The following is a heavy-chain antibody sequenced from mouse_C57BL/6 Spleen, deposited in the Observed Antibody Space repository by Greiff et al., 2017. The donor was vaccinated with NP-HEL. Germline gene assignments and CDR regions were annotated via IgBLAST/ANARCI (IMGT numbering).Heavy chain of an antibody. CDR2: IRSKSSNNAT. V-gene: IGHV10-3*01. D-gene: IGHD1-1*01. CDR3: VRENYGSSYGFAY. Sequence: EVKLMESGGGLVQPKGSLKLSCAASGFTFNTYAMHWVRQAPGKGLEWVARIRSKSSNNATYYAYSVKDRFTISRDDSKSMLYLQMNNLKTEDTAMYYCVRENYGSSYGFAYWGQGTLVTVSA. CDR1: GFTFNTYA. J-gene: IGHJ3*01.